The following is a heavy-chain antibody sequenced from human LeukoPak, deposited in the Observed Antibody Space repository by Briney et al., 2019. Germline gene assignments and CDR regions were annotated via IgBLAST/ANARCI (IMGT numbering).Heavy chain of an antibody. CDR2: INHSGST. D-gene: IGHD3-10*01. J-gene: IGHJ4*02. Sequence: SETLSLTCAVYGGSFSGYYWSWIRQPPGKGLEWIGEINHSGSTNYNPSLKSRVTISVDTSKNQFPLKLSSVTAADTAVYYCARGQYYYGSGSYYRSDFDYWGQGTLVTVSS. V-gene: IGHV4-34*01. CDR1: GGSFSGYY. CDR3: ARGQYYYGSGSYYRSDFDY.